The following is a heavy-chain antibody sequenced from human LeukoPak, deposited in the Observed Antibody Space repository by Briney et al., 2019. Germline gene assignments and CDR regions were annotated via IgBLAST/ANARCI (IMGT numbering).Heavy chain of an antibody. Sequence: SVKVSCTASGGTFSSYAISWVRPAPGQVLEWMGGIIPIFGTANYAQKFQGRVTITTDESTSTAYMELSSLRSEDTAVYYCARGGEATGAMDDAFDVWGQGTMVTVSS. J-gene: IGHJ3*01. CDR3: ARGGEATGAMDDAFDV. CDR1: GGTFSSYA. D-gene: IGHD5-12*01. CDR2: IIPIFGTA. V-gene: IGHV1-69*05.